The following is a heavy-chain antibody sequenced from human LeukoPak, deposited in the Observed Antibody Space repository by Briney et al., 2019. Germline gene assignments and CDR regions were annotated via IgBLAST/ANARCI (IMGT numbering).Heavy chain of an antibody. CDR3: ARGRPLGYCSSTSCYFMRERSYYYYMDV. V-gene: IGHV4-34*01. CDR1: GGSFSGYY. D-gene: IGHD2-2*01. CDR2: INHSGST. J-gene: IGHJ6*03. Sequence: SETLSFTCAVYGGSFSGYYWSWIRQPPGKGLEWIGEINHSGSTNYNPSLKSRVTISVDTSKNQFSLKLSSVTAADTAVYYCARGRPLGYCSSTSCYFMRERSYYYYMDVWGKGTTVTVSS.